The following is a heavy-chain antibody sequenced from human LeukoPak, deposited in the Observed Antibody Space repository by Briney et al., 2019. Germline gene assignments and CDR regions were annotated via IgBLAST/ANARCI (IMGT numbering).Heavy chain of an antibody. CDR2: ISSSSSTI. CDR1: GFTFSSYS. CDR3: ARGGTDFWSGYYTVYYFDY. J-gene: IGHJ4*02. V-gene: IGHV3-48*01. Sequence: GGSLRLSCAASGFTFSSYSMNWVRQAPGKGLEWVSYISSSSSTIYYADSVKGRFTISRDNAKNSLYLQMNSLRAEDTAVYYCARGGTDFWSGYYTVYYFDYWGQGTLVTVSS. D-gene: IGHD3-3*01.